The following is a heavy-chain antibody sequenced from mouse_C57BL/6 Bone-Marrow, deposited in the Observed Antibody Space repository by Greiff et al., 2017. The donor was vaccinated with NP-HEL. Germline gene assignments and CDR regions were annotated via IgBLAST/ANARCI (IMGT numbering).Heavy chain of an antibody. J-gene: IGHJ2*01. V-gene: IGHV1-55*01. CDR1: GFTFTSYW. CDR3: GRFHPSYCYGSIYDY. Sequence: VQLQQPGAELVKPGASVKMSCTASGFTFTSYWITWVKQRPGQGLEWIGDIYPGSGSTNYNETFKGKATMTVDTSSSTASIQLSSLTSEDAAVYYVGRFHPSYCYGSIYDYWGQGTTLTVSA. D-gene: IGHD1-1*01. CDR2: IYPGSGST.